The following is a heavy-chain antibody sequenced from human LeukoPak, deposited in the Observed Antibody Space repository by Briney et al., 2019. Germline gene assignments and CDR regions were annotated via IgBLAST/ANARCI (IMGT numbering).Heavy chain of an antibody. CDR2: ISGSGGST. CDR1: GFTFSSYA. D-gene: IGHD2-15*01. V-gene: IGHV3-23*01. Sequence: PGGSLRLSCAASGFTFSSYAMSWVRQAPGKGLEWVSAISGSGGSTYYADSVKGRFTISRDNSKNTLYLQMNSLRAEDTAVYYCARVGCSGGSCTDFDYWGQGTLVTVSS. J-gene: IGHJ4*02. CDR3: ARVGCSGGSCTDFDY.